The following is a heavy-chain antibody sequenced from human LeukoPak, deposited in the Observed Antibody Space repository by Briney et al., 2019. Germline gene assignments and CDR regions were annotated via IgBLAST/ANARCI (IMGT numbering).Heavy chain of an antibody. CDR1: GDSVSSNSAT. V-gene: IGHV6-1*01. CDR2: TYYRSKWYN. D-gene: IGHD5-24*01. J-gene: IGHJ4*02. CDR3: ARHSTSSNYYFDF. Sequence: SQTLSLTCAISGDSVSSNSATWNWIRQSPSRGLEWLGRTYYRSKWYNDYATSVKSQITINPDISKNQFSLQLNSVTPEDTAVYYCARHSTSSNYYFDFWGQGTLVTVSS.